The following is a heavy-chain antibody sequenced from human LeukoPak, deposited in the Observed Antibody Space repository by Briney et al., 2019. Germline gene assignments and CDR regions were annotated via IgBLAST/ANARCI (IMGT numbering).Heavy chain of an antibody. D-gene: IGHD6-13*01. CDR3: ARAKSIAAPFDFQH. Sequence: NAGGSLRLSCAASGFTFSDYSMTWVRQAPGKGLEWVSSISSSSSYIYYADSVKGRFTISRDNAKNSLYLQMNSLRAEDTAVYYCARAKSIAAPFDFQHWGQGTLVTVSS. J-gene: IGHJ1*01. V-gene: IGHV3-21*01. CDR1: GFTFSDYS. CDR2: ISSSSSYI.